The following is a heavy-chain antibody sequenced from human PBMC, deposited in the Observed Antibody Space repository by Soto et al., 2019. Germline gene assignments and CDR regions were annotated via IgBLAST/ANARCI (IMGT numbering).Heavy chain of an antibody. V-gene: IGHV1-18*01. D-gene: IGHD3-10*01. Sequence: ASVKVSCKASGYTFTRYGISWVRQALGQGLEWMGWISAYNGNTNYAQKLQGRVTMTTDTSTSTAYMELRSLRSDDTAVYYCATGWFGEFVYYFDYWGQGTLVTVSS. CDR2: ISAYNGNT. CDR3: ATGWFGEFVYYFDY. J-gene: IGHJ4*02. CDR1: GYTFTRYG.